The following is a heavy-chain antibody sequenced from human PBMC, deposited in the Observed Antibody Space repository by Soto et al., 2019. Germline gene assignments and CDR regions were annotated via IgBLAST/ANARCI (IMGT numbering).Heavy chain of an antibody. CDR2: IYYSGST. J-gene: IGHJ3*02. Sequence: SETLSLTCTVSGGSISSYYWSWIRQPPGKGLEWIGYIYYSGSTNYNPSLKSRVTISVDTSKNQFSLKLSSVTAADTAVYYCARDQSRGASDIWGQGTMVTVSS. CDR1: GGSISSYY. CDR3: ARDQSRGASDI. V-gene: IGHV4-59*01.